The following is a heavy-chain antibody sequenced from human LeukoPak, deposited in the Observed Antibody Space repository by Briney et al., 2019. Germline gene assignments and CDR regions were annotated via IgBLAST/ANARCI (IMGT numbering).Heavy chain of an antibody. Sequence: GGSLRLFCAASGVTFSSYGMSCVRQAPGKGLEWVSAISGSGGGTNYADSVKGRFTISRDNSKNTLYLHMNSLRAEDTAVYYCAKVGVGATDYWGQGTLVTVSS. D-gene: IGHD1-26*01. V-gene: IGHV3-23*01. CDR3: AKVGVGATDY. CDR2: ISGSGGGT. CDR1: GVTFSSYG. J-gene: IGHJ4*02.